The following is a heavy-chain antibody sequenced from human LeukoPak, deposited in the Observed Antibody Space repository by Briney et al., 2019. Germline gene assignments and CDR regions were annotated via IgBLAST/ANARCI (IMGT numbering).Heavy chain of an antibody. J-gene: IGHJ4*02. CDR2: ISRDSGIK. Sequence: PGGSLRLSCAASGFIFSRDSMNWVRQAPGKGLEWISYISRDSGIKYYADSVGGRFTISRDNAKNSLYLQMHSLRAEDTAVYYCVRDNPRCCGVVPANIDDFWGQGSLVTVSS. CDR3: VRDNPRCCGVVPANIDDF. V-gene: IGHV3-48*01. D-gene: IGHD2-15*01. CDR1: GFIFSRDS.